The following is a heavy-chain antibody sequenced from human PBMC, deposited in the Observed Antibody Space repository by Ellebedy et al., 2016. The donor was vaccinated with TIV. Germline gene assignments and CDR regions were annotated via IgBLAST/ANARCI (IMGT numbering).Heavy chain of an antibody. V-gene: IGHV3-11*01. Sequence: GGSLRLXXAASGFTFSDYYMSWIRQAPGKGLEWVSYISSSGSTIYYADSVRGRFTISRDNAKNSLYLQMNSLRAEDTAVYYCASSGLLWFGSFHPPRWGQGTLVTVSS. D-gene: IGHD3-10*01. CDR1: GFTFSDYY. J-gene: IGHJ4*02. CDR3: ASSGLLWFGSFHPPR. CDR2: ISSSGSTI.